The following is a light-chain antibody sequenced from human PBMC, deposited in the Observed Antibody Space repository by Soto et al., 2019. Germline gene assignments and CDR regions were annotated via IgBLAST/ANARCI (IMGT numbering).Light chain of an antibody. CDR2: AAS. V-gene: IGKV1-8*01. CDR1: QGISSY. J-gene: IGKJ3*01. CDR3: QQYYSDPLT. Sequence: AIRMTQSPSALSASTGDRVTITCRASQGISSYLAWYQQKPGKAPKLLIYAASTLQSGVPSRFSGSGSGPDFTLTLSCLQSEDFATYYCQQYYSDPLTFGPGTKVDIK.